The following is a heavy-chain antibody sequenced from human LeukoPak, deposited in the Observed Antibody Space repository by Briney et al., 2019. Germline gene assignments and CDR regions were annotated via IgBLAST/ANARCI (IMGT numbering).Heavy chain of an antibody. V-gene: IGHV4-34*01. CDR1: GGSISSYY. Sequence: SETLSLTCTVSGGSISSYYWSWIRQPPGKGLEWIGEINHSGSTNYNPSLKSRVTISVDTSKNQFSLKLSSVTAADTAVYYCARKGLITMVRGVRYSYFDYWGQGTLVTVSS. CDR3: ARKGLITMVRGVRYSYFDY. D-gene: IGHD3-10*01. CDR2: INHSGST. J-gene: IGHJ4*02.